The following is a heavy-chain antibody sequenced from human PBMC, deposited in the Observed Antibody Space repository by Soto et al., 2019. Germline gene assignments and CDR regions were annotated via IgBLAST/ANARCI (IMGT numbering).Heavy chain of an antibody. CDR1: GDSLNNYW. CDR3: AREGDCISATCFGNNYHYYAMDV. V-gene: IGHV5-51*01. CDR2: IYPGDSDT. J-gene: IGHJ6*02. D-gene: IGHD2-2*01. Sequence: GESLKISCQGSGDSLNNYWIGWVRQMPGEGLEWVGIIYPGDSDTTYSPSFQGQVTISADKSISPAYLQWSSLKAADTAIYFCAREGDCISATCFGNNYHYYAMDVWGQGTMVTVSS.